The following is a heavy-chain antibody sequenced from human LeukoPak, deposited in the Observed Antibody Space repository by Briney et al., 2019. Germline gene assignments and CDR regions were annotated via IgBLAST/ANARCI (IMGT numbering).Heavy chain of an antibody. V-gene: IGHV1-69*04. Sequence: SVKVSCKASGGTFSSYAISWVRQAPGQGLEWMGRIIPILGIANYAQKFQGRVTITADKSTSTAYMELSSLRSEDTAVYYCARDLYYYDSSGLPSLDHWGQGTLVTVSS. J-gene: IGHJ4*02. D-gene: IGHD3-22*01. CDR1: GGTFSSYA. CDR2: IIPILGIA. CDR3: ARDLYYYDSSGLPSLDH.